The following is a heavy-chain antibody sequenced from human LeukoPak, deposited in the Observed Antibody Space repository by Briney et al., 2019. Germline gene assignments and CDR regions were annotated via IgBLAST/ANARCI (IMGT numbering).Heavy chain of an antibody. Sequence: PSETLSLTCTVSGGSISGYYWSWIRQPPGKGLEWIGYIHYSGTTNYNPSLKSRVTISLDTSKNQFSLKLSSVTAADTAVYYCARVDFSYGSYYFDYWGQGTLVTVSS. D-gene: IGHD5-18*01. J-gene: IGHJ4*02. V-gene: IGHV4-59*08. CDR1: GGSISGYY. CDR2: IHYSGTT. CDR3: ARVDFSYGSYYFDY.